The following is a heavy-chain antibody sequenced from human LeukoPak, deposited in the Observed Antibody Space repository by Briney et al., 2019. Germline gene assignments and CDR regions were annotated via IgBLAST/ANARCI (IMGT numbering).Heavy chain of an antibody. Sequence: PSETLSLTCTVSGGSISSSSYYWGWIHQPPGKGLEWIGSIYYSGSTYYNPSLKSRVTISVDTSKNQFSLKLSSVTAADTAVYYCARQGVVVEEINWFDPWGQGTLVTVSS. CDR3: ARQGVVVEEINWFDP. CDR1: GGSISSSSYY. V-gene: IGHV4-39*01. CDR2: IYYSGST. D-gene: IGHD2-15*01. J-gene: IGHJ5*02.